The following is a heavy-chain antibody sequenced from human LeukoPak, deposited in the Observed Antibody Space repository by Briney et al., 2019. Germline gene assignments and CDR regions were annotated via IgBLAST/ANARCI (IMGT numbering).Heavy chain of an antibody. CDR1: GYTFTGYY. J-gene: IGHJ4*02. Sequence: ASVKVSCKASGYTFTGYYMHWVRPAPGQGLEWMGWTNPNSGGTNYAQKFQGRVTMTRDTSISTAYMELSRLRSDDTAVYYCARDTGRVEYSSSWHFDYWGQGTLVTVSS. V-gene: IGHV1-2*02. CDR2: TNPNSGGT. CDR3: ARDTGRVEYSSSWHFDY. D-gene: IGHD6-13*01.